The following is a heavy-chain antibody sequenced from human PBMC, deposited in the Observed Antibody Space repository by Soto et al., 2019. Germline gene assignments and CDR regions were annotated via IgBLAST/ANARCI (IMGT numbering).Heavy chain of an antibody. D-gene: IGHD2-2*01. CDR3: AKDTDFPSTSYFDY. J-gene: IGHJ4*02. V-gene: IGHV3-23*01. CDR2: ISGSGCST. Sequence: GWCLRLSCAAFGLTFSSCAMSCVRQAPGKGLEWVSAISGSGCSTYYADSVKGRFTISRDNSKNTLYLQMNSLRAEDTAVYYCAKDTDFPSTSYFDYWGQGTLLTVSS. CDR1: GLTFSSCA.